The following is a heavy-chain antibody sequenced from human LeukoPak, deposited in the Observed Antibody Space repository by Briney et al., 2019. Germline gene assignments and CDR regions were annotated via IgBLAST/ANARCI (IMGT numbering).Heavy chain of an antibody. J-gene: IGHJ4*02. D-gene: IGHD2-15*01. CDR1: GFTFSSYE. V-gene: IGHV3-30*18. Sequence: GGSLRLSCAASGFTFSSYEMNWVRQAPGKGLEWVAVISYDGSNKYYADSVKGRFTISRDNSKNTLYLQMNSLRAEDTAVYYCAKDGVKDIVVVVAARSGYFDYWGQGTLVTVSS. CDR3: AKDGVKDIVVVVAARSGYFDY. CDR2: ISYDGSNK.